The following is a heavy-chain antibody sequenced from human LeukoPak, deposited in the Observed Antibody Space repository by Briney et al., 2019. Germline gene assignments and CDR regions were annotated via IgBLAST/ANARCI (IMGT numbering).Heavy chain of an antibody. CDR3: ARRYDSSGFYPAAFDM. D-gene: IGHD3-22*01. V-gene: IGHV5-51*01. J-gene: IGHJ3*02. CDR2: IFPGDSDT. CDR1: GYSFTSYW. Sequence: KPGESLKISCKASGYSFTSYWIGWARQLPGKGLEWMGIIFPGDSDTRYSPSFQGQVTISADKSISTAYLQWGSLKASETAMYYCARRYDSSGFYPAAFDMWGQGTMVTVSS.